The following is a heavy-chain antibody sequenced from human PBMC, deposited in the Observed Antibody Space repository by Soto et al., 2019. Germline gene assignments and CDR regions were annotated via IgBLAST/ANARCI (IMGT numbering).Heavy chain of an antibody. CDR2: ISDDGSDK. D-gene: IGHD3-3*01. Sequence: PLGSLRLSCVASGFTFNRYGIHWVRQAPGKGLEWVALISDDGSDKDYADSVKGRFTISRDNSKNTLYLQMNSLRPEDTAVYYCAKTLRFLQLPLAYDHAMDVWGQGTTLTVSS. V-gene: IGHV3-30*18. J-gene: IGHJ6*02. CDR1: GFTFNRYG. CDR3: AKTLRFLQLPLAYDHAMDV.